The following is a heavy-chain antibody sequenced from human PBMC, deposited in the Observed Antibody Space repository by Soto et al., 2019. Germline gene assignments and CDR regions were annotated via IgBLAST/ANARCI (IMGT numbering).Heavy chain of an antibody. V-gene: IGHV4-31*03. D-gene: IGHD6-19*01. Sequence: LSLTCTVSGGSISSGGYYWSWIRQHPGKGLEWIGYIYYSGSTYYNPSLKSRVTISVDTSKNQFSLKLSSVTAADTAVYYCARAVRHNNWFDPWGQGTLVTVSS. J-gene: IGHJ5*02. CDR1: GGSISSGGYY. CDR3: ARAVRHNNWFDP. CDR2: IYYSGST.